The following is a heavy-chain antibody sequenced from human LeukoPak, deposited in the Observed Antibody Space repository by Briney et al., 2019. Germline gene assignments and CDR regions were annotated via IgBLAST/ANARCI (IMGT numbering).Heavy chain of an antibody. V-gene: IGHV4-34*01. Sequence: KPSETLSLTCAVYGGSFSGYYWSWIRQPPGKGLEWIGEINHSGSTNYNPSLKSRVTISVGTSKNQFSLKLSSVTAADTAVYYCARPFRYYYYYMDVWGKGTTVTVSS. J-gene: IGHJ6*03. CDR1: GGSFSGYY. CDR2: INHSGST. CDR3: ARPFRYYYYYMDV.